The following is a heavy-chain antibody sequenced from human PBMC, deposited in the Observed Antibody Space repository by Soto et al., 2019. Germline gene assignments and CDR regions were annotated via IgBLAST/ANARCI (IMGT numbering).Heavy chain of an antibody. D-gene: IGHD3-10*01. CDR3: APSRNLITEDAQVGDFDY. CDR1: GFSLNTDGEG. Sequence: QITLKESGPTQVKPTQPLTLTCSFSGFSLNTDGEGVGWVRQPPGEALEWLALIYWEDAERYSPSLKTRLTITKDHSKNQVVLIMTTMDPVETATYYCAPSRNLITEDAQVGDFDYWGQGTLVTVSS. CDR2: IYWEDAE. J-gene: IGHJ4*02. V-gene: IGHV2-5*02.